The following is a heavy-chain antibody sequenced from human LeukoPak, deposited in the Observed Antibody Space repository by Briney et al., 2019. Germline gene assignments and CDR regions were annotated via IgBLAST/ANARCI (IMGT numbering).Heavy chain of an antibody. CDR3: ATSMVRGVYADAAFDI. CDR1: GGSISSYY. V-gene: IGHV4-4*07. Sequence: SETLSLXCTVSGGSISSYYWSWIRQPAGKGLEWIGRIYTSGSTNYNPSLKSRVTMSVDTSKNQFSLKLSSVTAADTAVYYCATSMVRGVYADAAFDIWGQGTMVTVSS. CDR2: IYTSGST. J-gene: IGHJ3*02. D-gene: IGHD3-10*01.